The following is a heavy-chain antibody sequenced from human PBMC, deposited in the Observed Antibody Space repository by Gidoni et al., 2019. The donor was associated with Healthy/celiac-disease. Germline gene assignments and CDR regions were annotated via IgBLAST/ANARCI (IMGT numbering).Heavy chain of an antibody. CDR2: IYYSGSN. Sequence: QVQLQESGPGLVKPSETLSLTCTVSGGSVSSGSYYWSWIRQPPGKGLEWIGYIYYSGSNNYNPSLKSRVTIAVDTSKNQFSLKLSSVTAADTAVYYCASPNYYGSSGIWVDAFDIWGQGTMVTVSS. CDR3: ASPNYYGSSGIWVDAFDI. V-gene: IGHV4-61*01. D-gene: IGHD3-22*01. CDR1: GGSVSSGSYY. J-gene: IGHJ3*02.